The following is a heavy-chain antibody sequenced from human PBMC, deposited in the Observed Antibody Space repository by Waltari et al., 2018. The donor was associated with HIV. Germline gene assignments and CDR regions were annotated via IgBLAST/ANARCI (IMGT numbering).Heavy chain of an antibody. V-gene: IGHV3-11*01. Sequence: QVHLVESGGGLVKPGGSLRLSCAAPGFTFSDYYMTWIRQAPGKGLEWVSYITGSGNTIYYGDSVKGRFTISRDNAKNSLFLQMNSLRAEDTAVYYCARDRPRGAALFYYGMDVWGQGTTVTVSS. D-gene: IGHD6-13*01. CDR2: ITGSGNTI. CDR3: ARDRPRGAALFYYGMDV. CDR1: GFTFSDYY. J-gene: IGHJ6*02.